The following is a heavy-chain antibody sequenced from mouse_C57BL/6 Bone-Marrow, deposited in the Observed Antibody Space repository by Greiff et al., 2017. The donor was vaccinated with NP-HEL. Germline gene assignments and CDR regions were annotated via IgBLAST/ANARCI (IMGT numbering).Heavy chain of an antibody. D-gene: IGHD1-1*01. CDR3: ARDRGYGSSYGFDY. Sequence: EVHLVESEGGLVQPGSSMKLSCTASGFTFSDYYMAWVRQVPEKGLEWVANINYDGSSTYYLDSLKSRFIISRDNAKNILYLQMSSLKSEDTATYYCARDRGYGSSYGFDYWGQGTTLTVSS. V-gene: IGHV5-16*01. CDR2: INYDGSST. J-gene: IGHJ2*01. CDR1: GFTFSDYY.